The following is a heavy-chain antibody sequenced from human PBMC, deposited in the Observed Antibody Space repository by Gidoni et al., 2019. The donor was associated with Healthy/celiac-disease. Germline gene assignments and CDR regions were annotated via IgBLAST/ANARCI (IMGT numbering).Heavy chain of an antibody. D-gene: IGHD4-17*01. CDR1: GGAISSGGYY. V-gene: IGHV4-31*03. CDR3: ASHSYGDYDHYGMDV. Sequence: QVQLQESGPGLVKPSQTLSLTCTVSGGAISSGGYYWSWIRQHPGKGLEWIGYIYYSGSTYYNPSLKSRVTISVDTSKNQFSLKLSSVTAADTAVYYCASHSYGDYDHYGMDVWGQGTTVTVSS. CDR2: IYYSGST. J-gene: IGHJ6*02.